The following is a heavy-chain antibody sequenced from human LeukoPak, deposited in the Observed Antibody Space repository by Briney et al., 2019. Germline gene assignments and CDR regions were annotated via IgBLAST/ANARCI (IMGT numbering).Heavy chain of an antibody. CDR1: GGSISDYY. CDR2: IYYSGST. CDR3: ARHGDYGNYYYYGMDV. Sequence: SETLSLTCTVSGGSISDYYWSWIRQPPGKGLEWIGYIYYSGSTKYNPYLKSRVTISVDTSKNQFSLKLSSVTAADTAVYYCARHGDYGNYYYYGMDVWGQGTAVTVSS. D-gene: IGHD4-17*01. J-gene: IGHJ6*02. V-gene: IGHV4-59*08.